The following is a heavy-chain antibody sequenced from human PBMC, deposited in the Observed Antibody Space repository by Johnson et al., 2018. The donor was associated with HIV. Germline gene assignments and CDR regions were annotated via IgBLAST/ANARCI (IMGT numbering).Heavy chain of an antibody. J-gene: IGHJ3*02. CDR3: TTPRGGLVARDAFDI. V-gene: IGHV3-49*03. Sequence: EVQLVESGGGLVQTGRSLRLSCTASGFTFGDYALSWFRQAPGKGLEWVGFIRSKTYGGTTEYAASVKGRFSLLRDESKNIAYLQMNSLKTEDTAVYYCTTPRGGLVARDAFDIWGRGTMVTVSS. D-gene: IGHD2-15*01. CDR1: GFTFGDYA. CDR2: IRSKTYGGTT.